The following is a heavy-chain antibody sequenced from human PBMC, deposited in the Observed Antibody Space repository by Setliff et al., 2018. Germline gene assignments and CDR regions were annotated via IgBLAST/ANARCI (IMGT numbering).Heavy chain of an antibody. CDR3: ARADHLVTTTFDY. CDR2: INTKTGDP. J-gene: IGHJ4*01. D-gene: IGHD4-17*01. Sequence: GASVKVSCKVSGYTFTVYTMNWVRQAPGQGLEWMGWINTKTGDPTYAQGYTGRFAFSLDTSDSATYLDISNLKAEDTATYYCARADHLVTTTFDYWGQGTLVTVSS. V-gene: IGHV7-4-1*02. CDR1: GYTFTVYT.